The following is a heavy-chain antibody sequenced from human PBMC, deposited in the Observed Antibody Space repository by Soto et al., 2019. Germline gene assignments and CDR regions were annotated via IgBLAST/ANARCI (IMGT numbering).Heavy chain of an antibody. D-gene: IGHD3-16*01. CDR2: IDGSGSGT. Sequence: EVQLLDSGGGLVQPGGSLRLSCAASGFSFSRDAMSWVRQAPGKGLEWVSTIDGSGSGTYYADSVRGRFTISRDNSKNRLCMQMNSLGADDTAIHFCAKARYVSSRGYFDYWGPGTLVTVSS. CDR3: AKARYVSSRGYFDY. V-gene: IGHV3-23*01. CDR1: GFSFSRDA. J-gene: IGHJ4*02.